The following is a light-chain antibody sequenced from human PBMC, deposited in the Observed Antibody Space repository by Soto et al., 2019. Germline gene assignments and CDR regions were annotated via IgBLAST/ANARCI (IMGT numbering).Light chain of an antibody. V-gene: IGKV1-17*01. CDR1: QDIRSD. Sequence: DIQLTQSPSSLSASVGDRVTITCRASQDIRSDLGWYQQKPGKAPKRLIYAVSSLQSGVPRRFSGSGSGAEFTLTISSLQPEDSATYYCLQHNSYPRLSFGGGTKVDNK. CDR3: LQHNSYPRLS. CDR2: AVS. J-gene: IGKJ4*01.